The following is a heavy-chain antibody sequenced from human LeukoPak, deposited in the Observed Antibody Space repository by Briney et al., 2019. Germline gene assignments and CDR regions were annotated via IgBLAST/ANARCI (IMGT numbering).Heavy chain of an antibody. CDR3: ARPRGCGSSRCNNFDY. D-gene: IGHD2-2*01. J-gene: IGHJ4*02. Sequence: GGSLRLSCSVSGFIFRDFSMSWVRQAPGKGLEWVAKMNEYGSEIFYVDSVKGRFTIPRDNGKNSLYLQMNRLRAEDTAVYYCARPRGCGSSRCNNFDYWGQGTLVTVSS. V-gene: IGHV3-7*01. CDR2: MNEYGSEI. CDR1: GFIFRDFS.